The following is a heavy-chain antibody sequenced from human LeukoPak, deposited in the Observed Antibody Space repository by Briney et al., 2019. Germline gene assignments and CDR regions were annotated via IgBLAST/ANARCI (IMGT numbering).Heavy chain of an antibody. CDR1: GYSVSSAFH. CDR3: ARENHDDILTGYYFFDY. D-gene: IGHD3-9*01. J-gene: IGHJ4*02. V-gene: IGHV4-38-2*02. Sequence: SETLSLTCTVSGYSVSSAFHWGWIRQPPGKGLEWVGIIYHSGNTYYNPSLKSRVTMSLDTSKNQFSLKLTSVTAADTAVYYCARENHDDILTGYYFFDYWGQGTLVTVSS. CDR2: IYHSGNT.